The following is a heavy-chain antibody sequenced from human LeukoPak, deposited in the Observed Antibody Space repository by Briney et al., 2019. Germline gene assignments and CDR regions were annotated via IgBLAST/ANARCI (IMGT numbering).Heavy chain of an antibody. D-gene: IGHD3-3*01. J-gene: IGHJ5*02. V-gene: IGHV5-51*01. CDR1: GYSFTSYW. Sequence: GESLKISCKGSGYSFTSYWIGWVRQMPGKGLEWMGIIYPGDSDTRYSPSFQGQVTISADKSISTAYLQWSSLKASDTAMYYCARSRHHYDFWSGYQDNWVDPWGQGTLVTVSS. CDR2: IYPGDSDT. CDR3: ARSRHHYDFWSGYQDNWVDP.